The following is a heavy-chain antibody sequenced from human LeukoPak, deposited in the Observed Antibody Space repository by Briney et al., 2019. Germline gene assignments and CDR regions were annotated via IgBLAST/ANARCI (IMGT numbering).Heavy chain of an antibody. D-gene: IGHD3-10*01. CDR2: FYYSGST. V-gene: IGHV4-59*01. CDR3: ARDPAGGGALDL. J-gene: IGHJ3*01. Sequence: SETLSLTCTVSGGSISTCYWSWIRQPPGKGLERIGYFYYSGSTNYNPSLKSRVTISVDTSKNQFSLNLISVTAADTAVYYCARDPAGGGALDLWGQGTMVTVSS. CDR1: GGSISTCY.